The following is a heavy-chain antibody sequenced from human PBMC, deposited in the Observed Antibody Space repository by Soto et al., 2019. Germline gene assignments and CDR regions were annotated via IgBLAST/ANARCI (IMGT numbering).Heavy chain of an antibody. CDR2: ISYDGSNK. V-gene: IGHV3-30-3*01. Sequence: SLRLSCAASGFTFSSYAMHWVRQAPGKGLEWVAVISYDGSNKYYADSVKGRFTISRDNSKNTLYLQMNSLRAEDTAVYYCASSRAAMGPFDYWGQGTLVTVSS. CDR3: ASSRAAMGPFDY. CDR1: GFTFSSYA. D-gene: IGHD5-18*01. J-gene: IGHJ4*02.